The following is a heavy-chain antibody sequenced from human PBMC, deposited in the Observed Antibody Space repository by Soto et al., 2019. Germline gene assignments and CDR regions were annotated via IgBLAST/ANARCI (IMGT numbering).Heavy chain of an antibody. V-gene: IGHV4-30-2*01. CDR3: ARVQLEGNWFDP. CDR2: IYHSGST. CDR1: GGSIISGGYS. D-gene: IGHD1-1*01. J-gene: IGHJ5*02. Sequence: SETLSLTCAVSGGSIISGGYSWNLIRQPPGKGLEWIGYIYHSGSTLYNPSLKSRVTISVDKSKNQFSLKLSSVTAADTAVYYCARVQLEGNWFDPWGQGTLVTVAS.